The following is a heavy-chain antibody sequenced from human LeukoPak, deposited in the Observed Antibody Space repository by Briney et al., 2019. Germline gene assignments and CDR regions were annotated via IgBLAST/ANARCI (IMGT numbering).Heavy chain of an antibody. V-gene: IGHV3-9*01. CDR1: GFTFDDYA. CDR3: AKAHGSGSYSIQGILDY. D-gene: IGHD3-10*01. Sequence: GGSLRLSCAASGFTFDDYAMHWVRQAPGKGLEWVSGISWNSGSIGYADSVKGRFTISRDNAKNSLYLQMNSLRAEDTALYYCAKAHGSGSYSIQGILDYWGQGTLVTVSS. CDR2: ISWNSGSI. J-gene: IGHJ4*02.